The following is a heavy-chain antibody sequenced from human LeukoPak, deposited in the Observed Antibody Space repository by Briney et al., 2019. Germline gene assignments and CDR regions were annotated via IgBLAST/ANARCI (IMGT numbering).Heavy chain of an antibody. CDR3: PRGGGLDV. Sequence: GGSLRLSCAASGCTVSSYGMHWVRQAPGKGVEGVAVVWYDGSKKYYGDSVKGRFTTSRANSKNPLYMQLNSPRAEDPAVYFCPRGGGLDVWGHGATVTVSS. J-gene: IGHJ6*02. V-gene: IGHV3-33*01. CDR2: VWYDGSKK. CDR1: GCTVSSYG. D-gene: IGHD3-16*01.